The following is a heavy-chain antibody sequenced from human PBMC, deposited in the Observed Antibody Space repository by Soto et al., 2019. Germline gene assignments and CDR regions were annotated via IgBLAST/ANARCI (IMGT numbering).Heavy chain of an antibody. V-gene: IGHV4-31*03. J-gene: IGHJ5*02. D-gene: IGHD6-19*01. CDR1: GGSISSGGYY. Sequence: QVQLQESGPGLVKTSQTLSLTCTVSGGSISSGGYYWSWIRQHPGKGLEWIGYIYYSGSTYYNPSLKNRLNIPVNTSRSHYALKLSSVTAADTAVYYCARVGSGCANWFDPWGQGTLVTVSS. CDR2: IYYSGST. CDR3: ARVGSGCANWFDP.